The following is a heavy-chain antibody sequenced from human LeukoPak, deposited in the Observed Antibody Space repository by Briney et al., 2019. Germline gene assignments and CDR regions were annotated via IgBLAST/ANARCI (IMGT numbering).Heavy chain of an antibody. V-gene: IGHV4-39*01. CDR3: AKGVLEWELLDAYDI. Sequence: PSDTLSLTCAGSGYSISSSSYYRGWIRQPPGKGLEWIGSIYYSGSTYYNPSLKSRVTISVDTSKNQFSLKLSSVTAADTAVYYCAKGVLEWELLDAYDIWGQGTMVTVSS. CDR1: GYSISSSSYY. J-gene: IGHJ3*02. CDR2: IYYSGST. D-gene: IGHD1-26*01.